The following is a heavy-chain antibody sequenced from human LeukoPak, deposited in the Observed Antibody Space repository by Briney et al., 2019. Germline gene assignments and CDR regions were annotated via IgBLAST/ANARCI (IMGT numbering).Heavy chain of an antibody. D-gene: IGHD2-15*01. J-gene: IGHJ6*02. V-gene: IGHV1-2*04. CDR2: INPNSGGT. CDR1: GYTFTGYY. CDR3: ARGTVVAHYYYYCMDV. Sequence: ASVKVSCKASGYTFTGYYMHWVRQAPGQGLEWMGWINPNSGGTNYAQKFQGWVTMTRDTSISTAYMELSRLRSDDTAVYYCARGTVVAHYYYYCMDVWGQGTTVTVSS.